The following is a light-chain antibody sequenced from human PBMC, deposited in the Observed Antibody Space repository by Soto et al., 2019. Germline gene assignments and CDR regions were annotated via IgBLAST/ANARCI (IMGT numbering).Light chain of an antibody. CDR1: SSNIGSTA. Sequence: QSVLNQPPSASGTPGQRVSISCSGGSSNIGSTAGDWYQQVPVMAPKLLIYSNDQRPCGVPDRFSGSKSGTSGSLVISGLQAEDEADYFCATWAYGLNGVVFGGGTQLTVL. CDR3: ATWAYGLNGVV. J-gene: IGLJ2*01. CDR2: SND. V-gene: IGLV1-44*01.